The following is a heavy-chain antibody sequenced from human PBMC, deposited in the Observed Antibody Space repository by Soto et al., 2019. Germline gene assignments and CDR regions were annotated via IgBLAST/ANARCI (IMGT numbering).Heavy chain of an antibody. CDR1: GFTFSSYW. D-gene: IGHD6-13*01. V-gene: IGHV3-74*01. CDR3: ARAGAAAGTDYEH. J-gene: IGHJ1*01. CDR2: INSDGSST. Sequence: GSLRLSCAASGFTFSSYWMHWVRQAPGKGLVWVSRINSDGSSTSYADSVKGRFTISRDNAKNTLYLQMNSLRAEDTAVYYCARAGAAAGTDYEHWGQGTLVTVSS.